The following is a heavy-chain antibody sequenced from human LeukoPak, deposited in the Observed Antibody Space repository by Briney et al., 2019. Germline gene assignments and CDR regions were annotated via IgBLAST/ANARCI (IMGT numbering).Heavy chain of an antibody. J-gene: IGHJ6*02. D-gene: IGHD3-3*01. CDR1: GYTFTGYY. V-gene: IGHV1-2*06. CDR3: ARQRVLRFLEWLPNYYYGMDA. CDR2: INPNSGGT. Sequence: ASVKVSCKASGYTFTGYYMHWVRQAPGQGLEWMGRINPNSGGTNYAQKFQGRVTMTRDTSISTAYMELSRLRSDDTAVYYCARQRVLRFLEWLPNYYYGMDARGQGTTVTVSS.